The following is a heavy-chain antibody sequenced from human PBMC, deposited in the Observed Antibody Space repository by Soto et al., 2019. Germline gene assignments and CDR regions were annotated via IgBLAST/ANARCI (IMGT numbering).Heavy chain of an antibody. D-gene: IGHD3-16*01. CDR1: GYTLTELS. CDR2: FDPEDGET. Sequence: ASVKVSCKVSGYTLTELSMHWVRQAPGKGLEWMGGFDPEDGETIYAQKFQGRVTMSEDTSTDTAYMELSGLRSDDSAIYYCARTWGDLDYWGQGTMVTVSS. CDR3: ARTWGDLDY. J-gene: IGHJ4*02. V-gene: IGHV1-24*01.